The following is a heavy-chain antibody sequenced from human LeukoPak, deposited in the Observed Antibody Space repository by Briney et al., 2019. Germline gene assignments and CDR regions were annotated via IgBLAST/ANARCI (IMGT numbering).Heavy chain of an antibody. J-gene: IGHJ1*01. CDR3: ARRFSYGYEYFQH. CDR2: IKQDGSDK. V-gene: IGHV3-7*04. CDR1: GLTFSSYW. Sequence: PGGSLRLSCAASGLTFSSYWMSWVRQAPGKGLGWVANIKQDGSDKYYVDSVKGRFTISRDNAKNSLYLQMNSLRAEDTAVYYCARRFSYGYEYFQHWGQGTLVTVSS. D-gene: IGHD5-18*01.